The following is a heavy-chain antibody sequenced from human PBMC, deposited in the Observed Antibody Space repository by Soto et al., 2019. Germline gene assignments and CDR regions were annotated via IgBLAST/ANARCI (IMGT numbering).Heavy chain of an antibody. D-gene: IGHD3-22*01. CDR2: IIPIFGTA. CDR3: ARDLGRCCYYDSSGYYDY. CDR1: GCTFSSYA. Sequence: ASVKVSCKASGCTFSSYAISWVRQAPGQGLEWMGGIIPIFGTANYAQKFQGRVTITADESTSTAYMELSSLRSEDTAVYYCARDLGRCCYYDSSGYYDYWGQGTLVTVSS. J-gene: IGHJ4*02. V-gene: IGHV1-69*13.